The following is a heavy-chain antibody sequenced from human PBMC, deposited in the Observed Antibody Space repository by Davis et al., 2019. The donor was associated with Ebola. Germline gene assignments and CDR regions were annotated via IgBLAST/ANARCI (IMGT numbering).Heavy chain of an antibody. CDR2: IKQDGSEK. J-gene: IGHJ4*02. CDR1: GFTFSSYW. CDR3: ARGDFGNGPFDY. V-gene: IGHV3-7*01. Sequence: PGGSLRLSCAASGFTFSSYWMSWVRQAPGKGLEWVANIKQDGSEKYYVDSVRGRFTISRDNAKNSLTLQMNSLTAEDTAVYYCARGDFGNGPFDYWGQGTLVTVSS. D-gene: IGHD4-11*01.